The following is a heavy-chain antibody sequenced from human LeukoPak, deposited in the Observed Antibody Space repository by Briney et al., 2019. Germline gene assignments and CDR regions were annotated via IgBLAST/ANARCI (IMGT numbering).Heavy chain of an antibody. V-gene: IGHV4-4*07. J-gene: IGHJ4*02. CDR1: GGFISRYY. CDR3: ARGRYSSGWYEIDY. Sequence: SETLSLTCTVAGGFISRYYWSWIRQPAGEGLEWIRRIYTSGSTNYNTSLKSRVNMSVDTSKNQFSLKLSSVTAADTAVYYCARGRYSSGWYEIDYWGQGTLVTVSS. CDR2: IYTSGST. D-gene: IGHD6-19*01.